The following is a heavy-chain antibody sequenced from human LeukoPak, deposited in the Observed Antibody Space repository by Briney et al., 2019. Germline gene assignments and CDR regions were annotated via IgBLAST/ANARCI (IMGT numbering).Heavy chain of an antibody. CDR1: GFTFSGYW. J-gene: IGHJ6*03. D-gene: IGHD6-13*01. CDR3: AKDATAVPGTVYMDV. Sequence: RPGGSLRLSCAASGFTFSGYWMGWVRQAPGKGLEWVANIKQDGSEKYYVDSVKGRFTISRDNAKNSLYLQMTSLRAEDTALYYCAKDATAVPGTVYMDVWGKGTTVTISS. V-gene: IGHV3-7*01. CDR2: IKQDGSEK.